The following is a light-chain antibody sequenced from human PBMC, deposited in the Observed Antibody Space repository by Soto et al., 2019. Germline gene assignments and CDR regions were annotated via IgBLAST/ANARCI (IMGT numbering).Light chain of an antibody. J-gene: IGLJ7*01. Sequence: QPVLTQSSSASASLGSSVKLTCTLSSGHSSYIIAWHQQQPGKAPRYLMKLEGSGSYNKGSGVPDRFSGSSSGADRYLTISNLQFEDEADYYYETWDSNTRVFGGGTQLTVL. CDR2: LEGSGSY. CDR3: ETWDSNTRV. V-gene: IGLV4-60*02. CDR1: SGHSSYI.